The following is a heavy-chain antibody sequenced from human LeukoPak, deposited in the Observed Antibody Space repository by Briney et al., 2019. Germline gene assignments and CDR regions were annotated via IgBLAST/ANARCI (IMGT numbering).Heavy chain of an antibody. CDR3: ARNYGHNSKYFDF. J-gene: IGHJ4*02. CDR1: GYTFTDYF. CDR2: ISPEGGDT. V-gene: IGHV1-2*02. D-gene: IGHD4-17*01. Sequence: ASVKVSCEASGYTFTDYFMHWVRQAPGQGLEWMGWISPEGGDTHYAQRFQGRVTMTRDTSISTAYMELTSLSSDDTAVYYCARNYGHNSKYFDFWGQGTLVTVSS.